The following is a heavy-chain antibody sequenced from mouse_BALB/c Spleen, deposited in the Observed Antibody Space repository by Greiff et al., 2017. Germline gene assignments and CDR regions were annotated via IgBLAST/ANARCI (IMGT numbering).Heavy chain of an antibody. CDR1: GYTFTSYY. D-gene: IGHD2-1*01. CDR2: IYPGNVNT. J-gene: IGHJ4*01. V-gene: IGHV1S56*01. CDR3: ARGGNPYYYAMDY. Sequence: VKLQQSGPELVKPGASVRISCKASGYTFTSYYIHWVKQRPGQGLEWIGWIYPGNVNTKYNEKFKGKATLTADKSSSTAYMQLSSLTSEDSAVYFCARGGNPYYYAMDYWGQGTSVTVSS.